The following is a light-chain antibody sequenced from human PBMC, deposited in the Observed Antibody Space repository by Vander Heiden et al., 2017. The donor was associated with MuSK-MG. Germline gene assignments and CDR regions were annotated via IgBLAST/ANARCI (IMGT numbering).Light chain of an antibody. J-gene: IGKJ1*01. CDR3: QQYNSLPWT. CDR2: KAS. V-gene: IGKV1-5*03. CDR1: QSISSW. Sequence: DIQMTQSPSTLSASVGDRVTITCRASQSISSWLAWYQQKPGKAPKLLIYKASSLESGVPSRFSGSGSGTEFTLTSSSLQPDDFATYYCQQYNSLPWTFGQGTKVEIK.